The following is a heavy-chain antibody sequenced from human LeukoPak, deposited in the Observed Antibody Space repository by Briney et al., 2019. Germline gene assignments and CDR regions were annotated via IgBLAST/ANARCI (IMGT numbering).Heavy chain of an antibody. Sequence: GSLRLSCTVSGFTVSSNSWSWIRQPPGKGLEWIGYIYYSGSTNYNPSLKSRVTISVDTSKNQFSLKLSSVTAADTAVYYCARSRDSSGFNFDYWGQGTLVTVSS. CDR1: GFTVSSNS. V-gene: IGHV4-59*02. CDR3: ARSRDSSGFNFDY. J-gene: IGHJ4*02. D-gene: IGHD3-22*01. CDR2: IYYSGST.